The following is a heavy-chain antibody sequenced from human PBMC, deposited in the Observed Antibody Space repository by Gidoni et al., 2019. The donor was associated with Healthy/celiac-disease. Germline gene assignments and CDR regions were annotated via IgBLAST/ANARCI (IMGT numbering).Heavy chain of an antibody. CDR1: GFPFSSYA. V-gene: IGHV3-23*01. J-gene: IGHJ4*02. CDR3: AKAPVVVISPAVGHFDY. Sequence: EVQLLESGGGLVQPGGSLRLSCAASGFPFSSYAMSWVRQAPGKGLGWVSAISGSGGSTYYADSVKGRFTISRDNSKNTLYLQMNSLRAEDTAVYYCAKAPVVVISPAVGHFDYWGQGTLVTVSS. CDR2: ISGSGGST. D-gene: IGHD3-22*01.